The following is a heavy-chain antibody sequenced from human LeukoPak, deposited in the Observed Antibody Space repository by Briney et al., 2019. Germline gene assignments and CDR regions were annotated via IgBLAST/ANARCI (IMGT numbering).Heavy chain of an antibody. CDR2: ISGSSGST. CDR1: GFTFSNYA. Sequence: GGSLRLSCAASGFTFSNYAMNWVRQAPGRGLEWVSTISGSSGSTYYADSVKGRFTLSRDNSKNTLSLQMHSLRAEDTAIYYCARHCGSSSCFRFDYWGQGTLVTVSS. D-gene: IGHD2-2*01. J-gene: IGHJ4*02. CDR3: ARHCGSSSCFRFDY. V-gene: IGHV3-23*01.